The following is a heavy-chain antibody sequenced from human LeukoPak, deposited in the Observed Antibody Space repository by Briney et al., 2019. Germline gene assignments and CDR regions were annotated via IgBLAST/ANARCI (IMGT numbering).Heavy chain of an antibody. Sequence: SETLSLTCAVYGGSFSGYHWSWIRQPPGKGLEWIGEINHSGSTNYNPSLKSRVTISVDTSKNQFSLKLSSVTAADTAVYYCASFVSLGATSWFDPWGQGTLVTVSS. V-gene: IGHV4-34*01. J-gene: IGHJ5*02. D-gene: IGHD1-26*01. CDR3: ASFVSLGATSWFDP. CDR2: INHSGST. CDR1: GGSFSGYH.